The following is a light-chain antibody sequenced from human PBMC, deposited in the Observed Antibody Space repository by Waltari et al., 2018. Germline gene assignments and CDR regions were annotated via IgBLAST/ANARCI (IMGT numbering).Light chain of an antibody. CDR2: GSN. CDR3: QSYDTSLSVV. V-gene: IGLV1-40*01. CDR1: GSNIGAGSA. J-gene: IGLJ3*02. Sequence: QSVLTQPPSVSGAPGQRVTISCTGTGSNIGAGSAVHWDPQLPRAARKLLIYGSNSRPVGVPARFFGSTSGTSASLAITGLQAEDEADYYCQSYDTSLSVVFGGGTKLTVL.